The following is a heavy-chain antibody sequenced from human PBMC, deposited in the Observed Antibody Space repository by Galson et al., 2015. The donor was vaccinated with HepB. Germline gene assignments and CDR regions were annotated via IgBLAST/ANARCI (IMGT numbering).Heavy chain of an antibody. D-gene: IGHD1-26*01. J-gene: IGHJ4*02. Sequence: SLRLSCAASGFTVSNAWMNWVRQAPGKGLEWVGRIRSKTDGGTTDYAAPVKGRFTISRDDSQNTLYLQMSSLKAEDTAVYYCTPGTWFDFWGQGTLVTVSS. CDR3: TPGTWFDF. CDR1: GFTVSNAW. CDR2: IRSKTDGGTT. V-gene: IGHV3-15*07.